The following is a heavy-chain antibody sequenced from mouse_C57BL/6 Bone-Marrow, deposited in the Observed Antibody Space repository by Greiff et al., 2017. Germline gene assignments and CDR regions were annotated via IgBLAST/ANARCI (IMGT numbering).Heavy chain of an antibody. CDR1: GYTFTSYW. CDR2: IDPSDSYT. Sequence: QVQLQQSGAELVMPGASVKLSCKASGYTFTSYWMHWVKQRPGQGLEWIGEIDPSDSYTNYNQKFKGKSTVTVDKSSSTAYMQLSSLTSEDSAVFYCARVGAYLPFYAMDYWGQGTSVTVSA. J-gene: IGHJ4*01. D-gene: IGHD2-1*01. CDR3: ARVGAYLPFYAMDY. V-gene: IGHV1-69*01.